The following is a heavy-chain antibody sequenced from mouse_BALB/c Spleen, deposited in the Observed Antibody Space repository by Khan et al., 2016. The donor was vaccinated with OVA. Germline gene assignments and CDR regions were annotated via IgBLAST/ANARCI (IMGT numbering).Heavy chain of an antibody. Sequence: QIQLVQSGPELKKPGETVKISCKASGYTFTNYGMNWVKQAPGKGLKWMGWINTYTGEQIYADDFKGRFAFSLETSASTAYLQINNLKNEDTATYFCARFHGGYWGQGTTLTVSS. CDR1: GYTFTNYG. CDR2: INTYTGEQ. V-gene: IGHV9-3-1*01. J-gene: IGHJ2*01. CDR3: ARFHGGY.